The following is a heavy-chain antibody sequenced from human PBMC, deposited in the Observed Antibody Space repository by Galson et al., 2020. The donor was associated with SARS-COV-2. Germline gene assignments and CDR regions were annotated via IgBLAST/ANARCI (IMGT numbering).Heavy chain of an antibody. D-gene: IGHD5-12*01. CDR2: INPNTGGT. J-gene: IGHJ4*02. V-gene: IGHV1-2*04. Sequence: ASVKVSCKTSGYTFTAYYIHWVRQAPGQGLEWMGWINPNTGGTNYAQKFQGWVTMTRDTSISTAYMALSRLKSDDTAVYYCARETEMATFNYFDYWCQGTLVTFSS. CDR1: GYTFTAYY. CDR3: ARETEMATFNYFDY.